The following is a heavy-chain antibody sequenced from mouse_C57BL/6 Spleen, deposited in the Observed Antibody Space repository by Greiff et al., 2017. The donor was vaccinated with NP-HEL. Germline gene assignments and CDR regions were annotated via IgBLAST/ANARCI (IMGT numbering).Heavy chain of an antibody. Sequence: VQLQQSGPVLVKPGASVKMSCKASGYTFTAYYMNWVKQSHGKSLEWIGVINPYNGGTSYNQKFKGKATLSVDKSSSTAYMELNSLTSEDSAVYYCARGLRHFDYWGQGTTLTVSS. CDR2: INPYNGGT. CDR1: GYTFTAYY. J-gene: IGHJ2*01. CDR3: ARGLRHFDY. V-gene: IGHV1-19*01. D-gene: IGHD2-4*01.